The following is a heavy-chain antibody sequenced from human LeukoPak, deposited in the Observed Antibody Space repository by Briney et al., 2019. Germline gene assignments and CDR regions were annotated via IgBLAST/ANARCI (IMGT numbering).Heavy chain of an antibody. J-gene: IGHJ4*02. Sequence: GGSLRLSCAASGFTFSSYGMHWVRQAPGKGLEWVAIMWYDGSNKYYTDFVKGRFTISRDNSKNTLYLQMNSLRVEDTAVYYCAREDTALVIAYWGQGTLVTVSS. CDR2: MWYDGSNK. D-gene: IGHD5-18*01. CDR3: AREDTALVIAY. CDR1: GFTFSSYG. V-gene: IGHV3-33*01.